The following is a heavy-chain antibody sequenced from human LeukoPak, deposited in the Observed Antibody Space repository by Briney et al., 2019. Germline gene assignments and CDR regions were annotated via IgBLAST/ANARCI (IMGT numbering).Heavy chain of an antibody. J-gene: IGHJ3*02. CDR1: GFTFDDYA. CDR2: ISWNSGSI. V-gene: IGHV3-9*01. CDR3: VKDSSSSWYDAFDI. D-gene: IGHD6-13*01. Sequence: GGSLRLSCAASGFTFDDYAMHWVRQAPGKGLEWVSGISWNSGSIGYADSVKGGFTISRDNAKNSLYLQMNSLRAEDTALYYCVKDSSSSWYDAFDIWGQGTMVTVSS.